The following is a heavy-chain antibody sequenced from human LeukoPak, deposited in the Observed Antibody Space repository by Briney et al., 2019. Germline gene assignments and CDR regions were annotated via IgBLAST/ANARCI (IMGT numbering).Heavy chain of an antibody. Sequence: SQTLSLTCAISGDSVSSNSAAWNWIRHSPSIGLEWQARTYYRSKWCNDYAVSVKSRITINPDTSKNKFSLQLKSVTPEDTAVYYCARERQLPPKRFDYWGQGTLVTVSS. D-gene: IGHD2-2*01. J-gene: IGHJ4*02. CDR1: GDSVSSNSAA. CDR2: TYYRSKWCN. CDR3: ARERQLPPKRFDY. V-gene: IGHV6-1*01.